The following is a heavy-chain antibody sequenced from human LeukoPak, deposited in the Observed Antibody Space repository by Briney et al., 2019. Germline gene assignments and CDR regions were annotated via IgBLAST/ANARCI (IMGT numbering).Heavy chain of an antibody. D-gene: IGHD3-10*01. J-gene: IGHJ4*02. CDR3: ARAGMYYYGSGSYYRKDLFDY. CDR1: GGSFSGYY. CDR2: INHSGST. V-gene: IGHV4-34*01. Sequence: SETLSLTCAVYGGSFSGYYWSWIRQPPGKGLEWIGEINHSGSTNYNPSLESRVTISVDTSKNQFSLKLSSVTAADTAVYYCARAGMYYYGSGSYYRKDLFDYWGQGTLVTVSS.